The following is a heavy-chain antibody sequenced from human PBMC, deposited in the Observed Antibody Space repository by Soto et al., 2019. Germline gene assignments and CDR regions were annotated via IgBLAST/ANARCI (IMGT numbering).Heavy chain of an antibody. V-gene: IGHV4-39*01. D-gene: IGHD3-10*01. CDR2: SHYSGTT. CDR3: ARHRPRMTLIRGVITESSDSALFDF. Sequence: KPSETLSLTCNVSSDSISSSSYYWGWIRQPPGQGLEWIGSSHYSGTTHYNSSLKSRVTISVDTSKKEFSLTLSSVNAADTAVYYCARHRPRMTLIRGVITESSDSALFDFWGKGTPVTVSS. CDR1: SDSISSSSYY. J-gene: IGHJ4*02.